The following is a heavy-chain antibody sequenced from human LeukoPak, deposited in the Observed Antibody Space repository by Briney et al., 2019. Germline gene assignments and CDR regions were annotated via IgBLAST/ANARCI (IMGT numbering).Heavy chain of an antibody. J-gene: IGHJ4*02. CDR2: ISWNSGSI. D-gene: IGHD3-16*01. Sequence: PGRSLRLSCAASGFTFDDYAMHWVRQAPGKGLEWVSGISWNSGSIGYADSVKGRFTISRDNAKNSLYLQMNSLRAEDTAVYYCARVGGGYWGQGTLVTVSS. CDR1: GFTFDDYA. V-gene: IGHV3-9*01. CDR3: ARVGGGY.